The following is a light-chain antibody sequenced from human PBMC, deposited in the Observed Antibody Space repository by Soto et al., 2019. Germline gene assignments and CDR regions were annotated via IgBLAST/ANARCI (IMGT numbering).Light chain of an antibody. CDR1: QNIYTW. CDR3: QHYNSYSEA. J-gene: IGKJ1*01. CDR2: EAS. Sequence: DIHMTQSPATLSASVGDKVPITCRASQNIYTWLAWYQQKPGKAPKLLIYEASSLETGVPSRFSGSGSGTEFTLTISSLQPDDFATYYCQHYNSYSEAFGQGTKVDI. V-gene: IGKV1-5*03.